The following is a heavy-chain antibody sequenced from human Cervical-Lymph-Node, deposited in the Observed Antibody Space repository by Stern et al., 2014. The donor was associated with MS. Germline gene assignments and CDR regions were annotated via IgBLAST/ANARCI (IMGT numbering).Heavy chain of an antibody. CDR2: IWDDGGNK. D-gene: IGHD3-10*01. CDR3: ARDQSGNYYGMDV. V-gene: IGHV3-33*01. J-gene: IGHJ6*02. CDR1: GFTFSSYG. Sequence: VQLVESGGGVVQPGRSLRLSCAASGFTFSSYGMHWVRQAPGKGLEWVAVIWDDGGNKYYTDPVKGRFTISRDNSKNTLYLQMNSLRAEDTAVYYCARDQSGNYYGMDVWGQGTTVTVSS.